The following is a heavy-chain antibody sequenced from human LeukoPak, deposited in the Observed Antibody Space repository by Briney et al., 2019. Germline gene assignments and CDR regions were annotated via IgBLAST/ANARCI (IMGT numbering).Heavy chain of an antibody. Sequence: GGSLRLSCAASGFMFDDYGMSWVRQAPGKGLEWVSGINWNGGRTGYADSVKGRFTISRDNAKNSLYLQMNSLRAEDTAVYHCARDRYCSGGSCYGWFDPWGQGTLVTVSS. J-gene: IGHJ5*02. CDR2: INWNGGRT. V-gene: IGHV3-20*01. CDR3: ARDRYCSGGSCYGWFDP. CDR1: GFMFDDYG. D-gene: IGHD2-15*01.